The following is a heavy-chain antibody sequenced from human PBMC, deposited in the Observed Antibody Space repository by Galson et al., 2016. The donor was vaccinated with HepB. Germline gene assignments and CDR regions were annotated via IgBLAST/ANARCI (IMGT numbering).Heavy chain of an antibody. D-gene: IGHD3-10*01. CDR1: GFTFSDYS. V-gene: IGHV3-48*01. J-gene: IGHJ6*03. CDR2: ISSSSFSSSGSTI. Sequence: SLRLSCAASGFTFSDYSMNWVRQAPGKGLEWISFISSSSFSSSGSTIYYADSLKCRFTISRDNSKNTLYLQMNSLRVDDSAIYYCSRGSGSGSSRFRFYFYMDMWGKGTTVTVSS. CDR3: SRGSGSGSSRFRFYFYMDM.